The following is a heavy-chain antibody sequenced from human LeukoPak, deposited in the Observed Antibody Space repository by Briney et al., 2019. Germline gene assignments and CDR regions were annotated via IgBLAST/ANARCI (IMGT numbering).Heavy chain of an antibody. D-gene: IGHD6-6*01. V-gene: IGHV3-48*03. CDR3: ARASIAARGAFDI. CDR2: ISSSGSTI. Sequence: GGSLRLSCVASGFTFSSYAMTWVRQVPGKGLEWVSYISSSGSTIYYADSVKGRFTISRDNAKNSLYLQMNSLRAEDTAVYYCARASIAARGAFDIWGQGTMVTVSS. J-gene: IGHJ3*02. CDR1: GFTFSSYA.